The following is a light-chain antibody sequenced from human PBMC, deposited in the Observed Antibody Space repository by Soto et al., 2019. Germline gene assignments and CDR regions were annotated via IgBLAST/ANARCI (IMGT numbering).Light chain of an antibody. Sequence: EIAMTQSPVTLSASPGERVTLSCMASQSVNINLAWYQQRPGQAPRVLIYGASNRASGIPDRFSGSGSGTDFTLTISSLEPDDFALYYCQQYKDWTPLTFGGGTRVEIK. CDR2: GAS. J-gene: IGKJ4*01. CDR1: QSVNIN. V-gene: IGKV3D-15*01. CDR3: QQYKDWTPLT.